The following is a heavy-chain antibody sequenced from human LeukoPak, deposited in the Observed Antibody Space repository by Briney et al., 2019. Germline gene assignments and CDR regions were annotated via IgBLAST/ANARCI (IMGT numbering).Heavy chain of an antibody. V-gene: IGHV1-2*02. CDR3: ARDNSLTEFDY. J-gene: IGHJ4*02. Sequence: GASVKVSCKASGYTFTAYYIHWVRQAPGQSLEWMGWINPNSGGTYYVQKFQGRITMTRGTSIGTTYMELSRLGSDDTAFYYCARDNSLTEFDYWGQGTLVTVSS. CDR1: GYTFTAYY. CDR2: INPNSGGT.